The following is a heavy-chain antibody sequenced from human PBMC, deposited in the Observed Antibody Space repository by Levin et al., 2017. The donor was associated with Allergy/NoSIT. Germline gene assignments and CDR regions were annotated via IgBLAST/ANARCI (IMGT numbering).Heavy chain of an antibody. CDR2: ISYDGSNK. V-gene: IGHV3-30-3*01. CDR1: GFTFSSYA. J-gene: IGHJ4*02. Sequence: GESLKISCAASGFTFSSYAMHWVRQAPGKGLEWVAVISYDGSNKYYADSVKGRFTISRDNSKNTLYLQMNSLRAEDTAVYYCARAAGYSSGWDEIDYWGQGTLVTVSS. D-gene: IGHD6-19*01. CDR3: ARAAGYSSGWDEIDY.